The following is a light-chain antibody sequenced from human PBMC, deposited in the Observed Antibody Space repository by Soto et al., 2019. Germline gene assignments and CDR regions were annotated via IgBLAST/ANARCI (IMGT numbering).Light chain of an antibody. V-gene: IGLV2-14*01. CDR3: SSYTRSSIPV. CDR2: EVS. J-gene: IGLJ1*01. CDR1: SSDVGGYKY. Sequence: QSALTQPPSVSGSPGQSITISCTGTSSDVGGYKYVSWYQQHPGKAPKLIIYEVSNRPSGVSDRFSGSKSDNTASLTISGLQAEDEADYYCSSYTRSSIPVFGTGTKVTVL.